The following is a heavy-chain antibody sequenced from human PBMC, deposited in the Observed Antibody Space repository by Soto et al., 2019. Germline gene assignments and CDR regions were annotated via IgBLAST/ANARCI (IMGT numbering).Heavy chain of an antibody. CDR2: INPKSGGT. J-gene: IGHJ6*02. V-gene: IGHV1-2*04. CDR3: ARDRAVTTYPNYYYGMDV. CDR1: GYTFTAYY. Sequence: ASVKVSCKASGYTFTAYYMHWVRQAPGQGLEWMGWINPKSGGTSYAQKFQDWVTMTRDTPISTAYMELSRLRSDDTAVYYCARDRAVTTYPNYYYGMDVWGQGTTVTVSS. D-gene: IGHD4-17*01.